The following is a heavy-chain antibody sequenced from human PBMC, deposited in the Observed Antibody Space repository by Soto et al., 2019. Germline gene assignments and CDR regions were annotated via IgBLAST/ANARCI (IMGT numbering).Heavy chain of an antibody. CDR3: AKDFTSVINWYFDL. CDR1: GFTFSSYA. V-gene: IGHV3-30*18. J-gene: IGHJ2*01. CDR2: ISHDGRYE. Sequence: QVQLVESGGGVVQPGRSLRLSCAASGFTFSSYAMHWVRQAPGKGLEWEAVISHDGRYEYYADSVKGRFTISRDNSRNTLYLQMNSLRAEDKAVYYCAKDFTSVINWYFDLWGRGTLVTVSS. D-gene: IGHD4-17*01.